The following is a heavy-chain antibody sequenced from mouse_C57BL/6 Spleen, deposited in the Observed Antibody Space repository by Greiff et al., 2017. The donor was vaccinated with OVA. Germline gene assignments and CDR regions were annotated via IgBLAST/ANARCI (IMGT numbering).Heavy chain of an antibody. CDR1: GYTFTSYW. J-gene: IGHJ4*01. CDR3: TRSRYYGSSEDYAMDY. D-gene: IGHD1-1*01. CDR2: IYPGNSDT. Sequence: DVKLQESGTVLARPGASVKMSCKTSGYTFTSYWMHWVKQRPGQGLEWIGAIYPGNSDTSYNQKFKGKAKLTAVTSASTAYMELSSLTNEDSAVYYCTRSRYYGSSEDYAMDYWGQGTSVTVSS. V-gene: IGHV1-5*01.